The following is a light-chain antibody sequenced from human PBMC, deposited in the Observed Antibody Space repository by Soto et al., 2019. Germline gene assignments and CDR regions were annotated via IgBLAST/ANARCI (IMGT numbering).Light chain of an antibody. J-gene: IGLJ1*01. CDR3: FSYTSSGTYV. CDR2: EVS. CDR1: SSDVGNYKY. V-gene: IGLV2-14*01. Sequence: QSVLTQPASVSGSPGQSITISCTGTSSDVGNYKYVSWYQQHPGKAPKLMIYEVSNRPSGVSNRFSGSKSGNTASLTITGLQAEDETDYYCFSYTSSGTYVFGTGTKGNVL.